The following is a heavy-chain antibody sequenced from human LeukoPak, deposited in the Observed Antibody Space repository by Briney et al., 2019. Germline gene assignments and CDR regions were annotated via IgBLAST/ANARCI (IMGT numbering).Heavy chain of an antibody. D-gene: IGHD3-10*01. CDR1: GFTFSSYW. J-gene: IGHJ4*02. CDR3: ARVVWFGELSY. V-gene: IGHV3-7*01. Sequence: PGGSLRLSWAASGFTFSSYWMSRVRQAPGKGLEWVANIKQDGSEKYYVDSVKGRFTISRDNAKNSLYLQMNSLRAEDTAVYYCARVVWFGELSYWGQGTLVTVSS. CDR2: IKQDGSEK.